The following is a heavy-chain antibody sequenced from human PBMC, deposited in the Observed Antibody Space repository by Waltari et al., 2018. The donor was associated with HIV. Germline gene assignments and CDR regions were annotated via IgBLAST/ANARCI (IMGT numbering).Heavy chain of an antibody. Sequence: EVQLVESGGVLVQPGRSLRLSCAASGFTFDDYAMHWVRQAPGKCLDGVSGISWNSGSIGYADSVKGRFTISRDNAKNSLYLQMNSLRAEDTALYYCAKGDYGDYAYFDYWGQGTLVTVSS. J-gene: IGHJ4*02. CDR1: GFTFDDYA. V-gene: IGHV3-9*01. D-gene: IGHD4-17*01. CDR2: ISWNSGSI. CDR3: AKGDYGDYAYFDY.